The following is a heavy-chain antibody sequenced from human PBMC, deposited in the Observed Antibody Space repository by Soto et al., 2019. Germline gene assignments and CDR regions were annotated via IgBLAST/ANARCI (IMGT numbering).Heavy chain of an antibody. CDR2: IYYSGSI. CDR3: ARTYYDFWSGYSVAYYFDY. CDR1: GDSVSTSSNY. J-gene: IGHJ4*02. Sequence: SATLSLTCTVSGDSVSTSSNYWDWIRQPPGKGLEWIGSIYYSGSIYYNPSLKSRVTISVDTSKNQFSLKLSSVTAADTAVYYCARTYYDFWSGYSVAYYFDYWGQGTLVTVSS. D-gene: IGHD3-3*01. V-gene: IGHV4-39*01.